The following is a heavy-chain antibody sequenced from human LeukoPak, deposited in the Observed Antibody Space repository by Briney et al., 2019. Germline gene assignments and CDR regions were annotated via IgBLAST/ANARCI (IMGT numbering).Heavy chain of an antibody. D-gene: IGHD6-13*01. CDR1: GYSISSGYY. J-gene: IGHJ4*02. V-gene: IGHV4-38-2*01. CDR2: IYYSGST. CDR3: ASSLGDIGAGRN. Sequence: SETLSLTCAVSGYSISSGYYWGWIRPPPGKGLEWIGSIYYSGSTYYNPSLKSRVTISVDTSKNQFSLKLSSVTAADTAVNSCASSLGDIGAGRNWGQGTLVTVSS.